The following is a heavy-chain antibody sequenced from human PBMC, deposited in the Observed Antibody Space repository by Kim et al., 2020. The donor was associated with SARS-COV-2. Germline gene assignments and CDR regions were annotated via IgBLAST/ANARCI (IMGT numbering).Heavy chain of an antibody. CDR1: GFTFSDYY. CDR3: ASSYCSGGRCYRADYFDF. Sequence: GGSLRLSCAASGFTFSDYYMSWIRQAPGKGLEWVSYISGSSTYTNYADSVPGRFTISRDNAKNSLYLQMNSLRAEDTAVYYCASSYCSGGRCYRADYFDFWGQGTLVTVSS. J-gene: IGHJ4*02. V-gene: IGHV3-11*03. D-gene: IGHD2-15*01. CDR2: ISGSSTYT.